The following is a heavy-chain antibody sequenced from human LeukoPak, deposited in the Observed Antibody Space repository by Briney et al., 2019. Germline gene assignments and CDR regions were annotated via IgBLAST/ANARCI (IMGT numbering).Heavy chain of an antibody. D-gene: IGHD4-17*01. CDR2: ISFDGNDK. CDR3: AKSNYGDPRRGFDY. V-gene: IGHV3-30*18. J-gene: IGHJ4*02. CDR1: GFIFSSYG. Sequence: LGGSLRLSCAASGFIFSSYGMHWVRQAPGKGLEWVTFISFDGNDKYYADSVKGRFTISRDNSKNTLYLQMNSLISEDTAVYYCAKSNYGDPRRGFDYWGQGTLVTVSS.